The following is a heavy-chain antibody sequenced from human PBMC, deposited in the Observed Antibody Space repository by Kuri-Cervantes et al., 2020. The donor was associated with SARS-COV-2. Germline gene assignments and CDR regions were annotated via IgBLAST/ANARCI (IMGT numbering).Heavy chain of an antibody. CDR2: ISYDGSNK. CDR1: GFTFSSYA. Sequence: GESLKISCAASGFTFSSYAMHWVRRAPGKGLEWVAVISYDGSNKYYADSVKGRFTISRDNSKNTLYLQMNSLGAEDTAVYYCAREGYSGYNHFDYWGQGTLVTVSS. CDR3: AREGYSGYNHFDY. V-gene: IGHV3-30-3*01. J-gene: IGHJ4*02. D-gene: IGHD5-12*01.